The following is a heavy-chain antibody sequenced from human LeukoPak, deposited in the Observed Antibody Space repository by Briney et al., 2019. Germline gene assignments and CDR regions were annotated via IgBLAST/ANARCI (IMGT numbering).Heavy chain of an antibody. D-gene: IGHD6-13*01. V-gene: IGHV3-9*03. CDR2: ISWNSGSI. CDR1: GFTFDDYA. Sequence: GGSLRLSCAASGFTFDDYAMHWARQAPGKGLEWVSGISWNSGSIGYADSVKGRFTISRDNAKNSLYLQMNSLRAEDMALYYCAKGSSWYLINDAFDIWGQGTMVTVSS. J-gene: IGHJ3*02. CDR3: AKGSSWYLINDAFDI.